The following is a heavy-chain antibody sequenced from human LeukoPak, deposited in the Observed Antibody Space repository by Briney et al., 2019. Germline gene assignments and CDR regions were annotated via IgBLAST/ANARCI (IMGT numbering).Heavy chain of an antibody. V-gene: IGHV1-8*01. D-gene: IGHD2-15*01. CDR2: MNPNSGNT. CDR3: ARSHSGYCGGGSCYYYYYGMDV. Sequence: ASVKVSCKASGYTFTSYDINWARQATGQGLEWMGWMNPNSGNTGYAQKFQGRVTMTRNTSISTAYMELSSLRSEDTAVYYCARSHSGYCGGGSCYYYYYGMDVWGQGTTVTVSS. J-gene: IGHJ6*02. CDR1: GYTFTSYD.